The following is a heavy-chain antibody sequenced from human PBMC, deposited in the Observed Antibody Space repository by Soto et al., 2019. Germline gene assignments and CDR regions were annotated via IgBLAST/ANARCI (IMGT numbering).Heavy chain of an antibody. D-gene: IGHD3-10*01. CDR1: GGSVSSGSYY. CDR2: IYYSGST. J-gene: IGHJ6*02. Sequence: TSETLSLTCTVSGGSVSSGSYYWSWIRQPPGKGLEWIGYIYYSGSTNYNPSLKSRVTISVDTSKNQFSLKLSSVTAADTAVYYCARDRMVRGVITMGYYSYYGTDVWGQGPTVTVPS. CDR3: ARDRMVRGVITMGYYSYYGTDV. V-gene: IGHV4-61*01.